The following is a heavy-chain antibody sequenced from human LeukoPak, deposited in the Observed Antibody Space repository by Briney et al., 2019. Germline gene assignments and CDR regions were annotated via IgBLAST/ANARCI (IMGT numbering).Heavy chain of an antibody. Sequence: TGGSLRLSCAASGFTFSSYDMHWVRQATGKGLEWVSVINTAGDTYYADSVKGRFTISRDNSKNTPYLQMNSLRAEDTAVYYCAKNGDSKYYDSWGQGTLVTVSS. J-gene: IGHJ4*02. CDR2: INTAGDT. V-gene: IGHV3-13*01. D-gene: IGHD3-22*01. CDR3: AKNGDSKYYDS. CDR1: GFTFSSYD.